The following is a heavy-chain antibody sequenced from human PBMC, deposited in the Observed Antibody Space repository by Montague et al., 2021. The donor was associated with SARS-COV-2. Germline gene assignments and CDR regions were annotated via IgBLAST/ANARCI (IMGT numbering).Heavy chain of an antibody. CDR2: IYYSGST. J-gene: IGHJ6*02. V-gene: IGHV4-39*01. D-gene: IGHD4-23*01. Sequence: SETLSLTCTVSGGSIGSSSYYWGWIRQPPGKGLEWIGSIYYSGSTYYNPSLKSRVTISVDTSKNQFSLKLSSVTAADTAVYYSARLVETYYYYYGMDVWGQGTTVTVSS. CDR3: ARLVETYYYYYGMDV. CDR1: GGSIGSSSYY.